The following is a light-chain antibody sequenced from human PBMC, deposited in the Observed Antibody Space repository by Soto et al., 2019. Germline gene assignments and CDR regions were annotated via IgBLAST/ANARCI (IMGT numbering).Light chain of an antibody. CDR2: GAS. CDR3: QLSDSSSFT. Sequence: EIVLTQSPVTLSLSPGERATLSCRARQSVASSYLAWYQQRPGQAPRLLIYGASKRASGIQDRFSGSGFGTDFTLTISRLEPEDFAVYYCQLSDSSSFTFGPGTRVDIK. V-gene: IGKV3-20*01. CDR1: QSVASSY. J-gene: IGKJ3*01.